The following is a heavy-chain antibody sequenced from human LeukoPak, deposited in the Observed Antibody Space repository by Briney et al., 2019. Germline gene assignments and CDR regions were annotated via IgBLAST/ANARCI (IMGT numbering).Heavy chain of an antibody. J-gene: IGHJ4*02. CDR1: GFTFSDYY. CDR2: ISSSGSTI. D-gene: IGHD3-10*01. V-gene: IGHV3-11*01. CDR3: ARDGADSVLLWFGELPHYFDY. Sequence: GGPLRLSCAASGFTFSDYYMSWLRQAPGKGLEWVSYISSSGSTIYYADSVKGRFTISRDNAKNSLYLQMNSLRAEDTAVYYCARDGADSVLLWFGELPHYFDYWGQGTLVTVSS.